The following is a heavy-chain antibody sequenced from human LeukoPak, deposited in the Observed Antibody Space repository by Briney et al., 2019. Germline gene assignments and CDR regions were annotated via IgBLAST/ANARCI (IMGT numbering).Heavy chain of an antibody. V-gene: IGHV3-30*04. CDR1: GFTFSSYA. CDR2: ISYDGSNR. D-gene: IGHD5-12*01. CDR3: ARDYNSGYAGAPRFDY. J-gene: IGHJ4*02. Sequence: SGGSLRLSCAASGFTFSSYAIHWVRQAPGKGLEWVAIISYDGSNRYYADSVKGRFTISRDNAKNSLYLQMNSLRAEDMAVYYCARDYNSGYAGAPRFDYWGQGTLVTVSS.